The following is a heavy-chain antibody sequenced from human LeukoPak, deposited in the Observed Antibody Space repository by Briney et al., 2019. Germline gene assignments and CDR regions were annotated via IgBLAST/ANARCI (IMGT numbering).Heavy chain of an antibody. Sequence: SETLSLTCTVSGGSISSYYWSRIRQSPVKGLEWIGYIFPTGSAFYNPSLESRVTISLDTSENQFSLTLSSVAAADTAVYYCARRNHYFYYMDVWGKGTTVTVSS. V-gene: IGHV4-4*09. CDR3: ARRNHYFYYMDV. CDR1: GGSISSYY. CDR2: IFPTGSA. J-gene: IGHJ6*03.